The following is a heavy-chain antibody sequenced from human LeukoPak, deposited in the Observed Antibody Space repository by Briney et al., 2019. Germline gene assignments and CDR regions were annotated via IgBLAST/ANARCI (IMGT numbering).Heavy chain of an antibody. CDR3: AKSNGYGLVDI. V-gene: IGHV4-59*01. CDR1: GESISGFY. J-gene: IGHJ3*02. D-gene: IGHD3-10*01. CDR2: IYYSGST. Sequence: SETLSLTCTVSGESISGFYWTWIRQPPGKGLGGIGDIYYSGSTNHNPSLKIRATISVDTSKNQFSLKLSSVTAADTAVYYCAKSNGYGLVDIWGQGTMVTVSS.